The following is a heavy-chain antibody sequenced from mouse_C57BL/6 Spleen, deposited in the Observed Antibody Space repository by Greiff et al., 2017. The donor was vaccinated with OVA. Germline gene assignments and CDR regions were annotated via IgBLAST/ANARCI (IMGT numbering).Heavy chain of an antibody. CDR1: GYTFTDYY. Sequence: QVHVKQSGPELVKPGASVKISCKASGYTFTDYYINWVKQRPGQGLEWIGWIFPGSGSTYYNEKFKGKATLTVDKSSSTAYMLLSSLTSKENAVYFCARRGHIPRYFDVWGTGTTVTVSS. CDR2: IFPGSGST. CDR3: ARRGHIPRYFDV. J-gene: IGHJ1*03. D-gene: IGHD1-3*01. V-gene: IGHV1-75*01.